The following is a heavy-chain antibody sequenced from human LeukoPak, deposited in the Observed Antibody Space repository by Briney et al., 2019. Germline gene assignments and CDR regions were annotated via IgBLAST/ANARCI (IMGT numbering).Heavy chain of an antibody. D-gene: IGHD2/OR15-2a*01. CDR3: ARGVFYDPFSY. CDR1: GGTFISYA. CDR2: IIPILGIA. Sequence: SVKVSCKASGGTFISYAISWVRQAPGQGLEWMGRIIPILGIANYAQKFQGRVTITADKSTSTAYMELSSLRSEDTAVYYCARGVFYDPFSYWGQGTLVTVSS. J-gene: IGHJ4*02. V-gene: IGHV1-69*04.